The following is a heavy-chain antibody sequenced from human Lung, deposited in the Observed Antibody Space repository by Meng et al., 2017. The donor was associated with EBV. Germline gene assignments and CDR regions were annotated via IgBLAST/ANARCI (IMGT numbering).Heavy chain of an antibody. CDR2: IYDSGST. CDR3: GRDQGRQLINH. J-gene: IGHJ4*02. V-gene: IGHV4-30-4*08. CDR1: GGSIRFGDYY. Sequence: QVQLQESGPGLVKPSQTLSLTCTVSGGSIRFGDYYWSWIRQPPGKGLEWIGYIYDSGSTSYNPSLMSRVTISVDTSRNQFSLKLTSVTAADTAVYYCGRDQGRQLINHWGQGTLVTVSS. D-gene: IGHD1-1*01.